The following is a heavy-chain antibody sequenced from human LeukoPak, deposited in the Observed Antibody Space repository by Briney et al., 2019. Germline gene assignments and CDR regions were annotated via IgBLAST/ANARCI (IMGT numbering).Heavy chain of an antibody. J-gene: IGHJ5*02. CDR3: AREAITIVGVVRSQTSCGPLRFEP. CDR1: GGTFSWND. D-gene: IGHD3-3*01. CDR2: INPRGGTT. V-gene: IGHV1-46*01. Sequence: ASVTVSCKASGGTFSWNDSRGVRQAPGQGLEWMGIINPRGGTTNYAQKLRGRVTQTSDMSTSAVNMAPNGLRSEDTAVYYCAREAITIVGVVRSQTSCGPLRFEPWGQGTLVTVPS.